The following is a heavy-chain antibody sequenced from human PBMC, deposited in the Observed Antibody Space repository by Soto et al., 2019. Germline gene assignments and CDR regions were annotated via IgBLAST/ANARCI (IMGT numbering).Heavy chain of an antibody. Sequence: QVQLVQSGAEVKKPGASVKVSCKASGYTFTSYAMHWVRQAPGQRREWMGWINAGNGNTKYSQKFQDRVTITRDTSASTAYMELSSLRSEDTAVYYCARDEFPYYYDSSGYGWFDPWGQGTLVTVSS. D-gene: IGHD3-22*01. CDR1: GYTFTSYA. V-gene: IGHV1-3*01. CDR2: INAGNGNT. CDR3: ARDEFPYYYDSSGYGWFDP. J-gene: IGHJ5*02.